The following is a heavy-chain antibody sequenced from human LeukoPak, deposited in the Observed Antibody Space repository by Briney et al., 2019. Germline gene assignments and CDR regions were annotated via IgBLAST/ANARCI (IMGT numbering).Heavy chain of an antibody. D-gene: IGHD1-26*01. CDR1: GDSISSNY. V-gene: IGHV4-4*07. J-gene: IGHJ4*02. Sequence: SETLSLTCTVSGDSISSNYWSWIRQPAGKGLEWIGRIYTSGTTGYNPSLRSRVTVSVDTSKNQFSLKLSSVTAADTAVYYCARDLSSGGSYYVDCWGQGTLVTVSS. CDR2: IYTSGTT. CDR3: ARDLSSGGSYYVDC.